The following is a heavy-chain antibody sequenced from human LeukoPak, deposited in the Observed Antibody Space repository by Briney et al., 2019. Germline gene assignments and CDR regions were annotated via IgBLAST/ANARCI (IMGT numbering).Heavy chain of an antibody. Sequence: ASVKVSCKASGYTFTGYYMHWVRQAPGQGLEWMGWINTNTGNPTYAQGFTGRFVFSLDTSVSTAYLQISSLKAEDTAVYYCARDPKAREVRERLGFDPWGQGTLVTVSS. CDR1: GYTFTGYY. V-gene: IGHV7-4-1*02. D-gene: IGHD3-10*01. J-gene: IGHJ5*02. CDR3: ARDPKAREVRERLGFDP. CDR2: INTNTGNP.